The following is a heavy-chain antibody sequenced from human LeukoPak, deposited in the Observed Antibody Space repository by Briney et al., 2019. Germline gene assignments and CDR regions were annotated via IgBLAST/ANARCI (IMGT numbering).Heavy chain of an antibody. Sequence: SETLSLTCTVSGGSFSSGNYYWSWIRQPPGRGLEWFGYIYNSGGTNYNPSLKSRVTLSVDTSKTQFSLKLSSVTAADTAVYYCARSYDSSGYYYDYWGQGTLVTVSS. J-gene: IGHJ4*02. CDR2: IYNSGGT. D-gene: IGHD3-22*01. V-gene: IGHV4-61*01. CDR1: GGSFSSGNYY. CDR3: ARSYDSSGYYYDY.